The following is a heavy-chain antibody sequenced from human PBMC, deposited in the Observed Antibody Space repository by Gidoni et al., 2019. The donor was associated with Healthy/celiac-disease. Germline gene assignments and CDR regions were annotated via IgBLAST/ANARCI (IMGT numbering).Heavy chain of an antibody. CDR3: ARGGIAAAYDAFDI. CDR1: GFTFGSYA. CDR2: ISYDGSNK. J-gene: IGHJ3*02. Sequence: QVQLVASGGGVVQPGRSLTLSCAASGFTFGSYAMHWVRQAPGKGLAWVAVISYDGSNKYYADSVKGRFTISRDNSKNTLYLQMNSLRAEDTAVYYCARGGIAAAYDAFDIWGQGTMVTVSS. V-gene: IGHV3-30-3*01. D-gene: IGHD6-13*01.